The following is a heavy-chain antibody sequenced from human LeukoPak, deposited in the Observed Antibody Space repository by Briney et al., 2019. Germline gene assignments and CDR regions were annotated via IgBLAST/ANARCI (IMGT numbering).Heavy chain of an antibody. Sequence: GGSLRLSCAASGFTFSSYTMNWVRQAPGKGLEWVSSISSTSGYTYYADSVKGRFTISRDNAKNSLYLQMNSLRAEDTAVYYCARNDYGDRRFDYWGQGTLVTVSS. J-gene: IGHJ4*02. V-gene: IGHV3-21*01. CDR3: ARNDYGDRRFDY. CDR2: ISSTSGYT. D-gene: IGHD4-17*01. CDR1: GFTFSSYT.